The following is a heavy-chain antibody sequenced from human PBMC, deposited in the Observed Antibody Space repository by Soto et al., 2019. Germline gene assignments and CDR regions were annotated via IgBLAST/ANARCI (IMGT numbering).Heavy chain of an antibody. J-gene: IGHJ4*02. CDR1: GYSFTSYW. CDR2: IYPGDSDT. Sequence: GESLKISCKGSGYSFTSYWIGWVRQMPGKGLEWMGIIYPGDSDTRYSPSFQGQVTISADKSISTAYLQWSSLKASDTAMYYCAARAGSSGYYSAVRFDYWGQGTLVTVSS. V-gene: IGHV5-51*01. CDR3: AARAGSSGYYSAVRFDY. D-gene: IGHD3-22*01.